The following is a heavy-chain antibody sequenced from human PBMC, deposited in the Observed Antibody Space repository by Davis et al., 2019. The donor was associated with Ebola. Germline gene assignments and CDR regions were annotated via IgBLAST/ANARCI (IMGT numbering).Heavy chain of an antibody. Sequence: GESLKISCAASGFTFSSNTMSWVRQAPGKGLEWVSTITGSGSTIYYADSVGGRFTISSDNPKNTLYLHMNSLKADDAAVYYCVKRLDSYFECWGQGTLVTFSS. D-gene: IGHD3-16*01. J-gene: IGHJ4*02. CDR1: GFTFSSNT. CDR2: ITGSGSTI. V-gene: IGHV3-23*01. CDR3: VKRLDSYFEC.